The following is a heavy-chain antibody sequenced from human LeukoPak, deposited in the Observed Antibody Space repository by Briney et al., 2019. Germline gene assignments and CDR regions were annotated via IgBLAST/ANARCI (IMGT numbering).Heavy chain of an antibody. D-gene: IGHD6-13*01. Sequence: SETLSLTCTVSGGSISTYYWSWIRRPAGKRLEWIGLIYTSGRTNYNPSLKSRVTMSVDTSKNHFSLKLSSVTAADTAVYYCAGQQPTWGWFDPWGQGTLVTVSS. CDR2: IYTSGRT. CDR3: AGQQPTWGWFDP. CDR1: GGSISTYY. J-gene: IGHJ5*02. V-gene: IGHV4-4*07.